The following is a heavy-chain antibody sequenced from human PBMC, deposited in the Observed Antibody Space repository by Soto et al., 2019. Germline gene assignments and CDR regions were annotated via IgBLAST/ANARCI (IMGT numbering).Heavy chain of an antibody. Sequence: GASVKVSCKASGYTFTSYAMHWVRQAPGQRLEWMGWINAGNGNTKYSQKFQGRVTITRDTSASTAYMELSSLRSEDTAVYYCARDPRKSYCSSTSCYAVEGSSYFDYWGQGTLVTVSS. CDR3: ARDPRKSYCSSTSCYAVEGSSYFDY. J-gene: IGHJ4*02. CDR1: GYTFTSYA. CDR2: INAGNGNT. V-gene: IGHV1-3*01. D-gene: IGHD2-2*01.